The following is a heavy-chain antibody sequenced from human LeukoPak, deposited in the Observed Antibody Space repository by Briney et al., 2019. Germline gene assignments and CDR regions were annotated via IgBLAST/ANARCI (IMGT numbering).Heavy chain of an antibody. Sequence: LGESLKISCKGSGYSFTSYWIGWVRQMPGKGLEWMGIIYPGDSDTRYSPSFQGQVTISADKSISTAYLQWSSLKASDTAMYYCTGRGIAAAGTDAFDIWGQGTMVTVSS. CDR2: IYPGDSDT. J-gene: IGHJ3*02. V-gene: IGHV5-51*01. D-gene: IGHD6-13*01. CDR1: GYSFTSYW. CDR3: TGRGIAAAGTDAFDI.